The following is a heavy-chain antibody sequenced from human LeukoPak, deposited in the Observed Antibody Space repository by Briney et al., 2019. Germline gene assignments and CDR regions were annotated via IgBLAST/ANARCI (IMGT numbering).Heavy chain of an antibody. V-gene: IGHV1-8*03. CDR2: MNPNSGNT. D-gene: IGHD6-6*01. CDR1: GYTFTIYD. CDR3: ARSRGSSSSLDY. J-gene: IGHJ4*02. Sequence: ASVTVSCKASGYTFTIYDINWVRQATGQGLEWMGWMNPNSGNTGYAQKFQGRVTITRNTSISTAYMELSSLRSEDTAVYYCARSRGSSSSLDYWGQGTLVTVSS.